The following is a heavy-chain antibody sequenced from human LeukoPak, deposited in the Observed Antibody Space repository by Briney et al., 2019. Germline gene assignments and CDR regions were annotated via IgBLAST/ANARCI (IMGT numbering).Heavy chain of an antibody. CDR3: ATLGYSAYYDYGMDV. CDR1: GGSISSGDYS. D-gene: IGHD5-12*01. J-gene: IGHJ6*02. V-gene: IGHV4-30-4*01. CDR2: IYYSGST. Sequence: PSQTLSLTCTVSGGSISSGDYSWSWIRQPPGKGLEWIGYIYYSGSTYYNPSLKSRVTISVDTSKNQFSLRLSAVTAADTAVYYCATLGYSAYYDYGMDVWGQGTTVTVSS.